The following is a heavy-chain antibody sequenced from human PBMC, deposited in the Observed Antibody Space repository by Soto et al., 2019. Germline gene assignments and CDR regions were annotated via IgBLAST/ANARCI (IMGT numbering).Heavy chain of an antibody. J-gene: IGHJ4*02. D-gene: IGHD3-10*01. CDR1: GGSISSGDYY. CDR2: IYYSGST. CDR3: AREAPPYYYGSGSTNFDY. Sequence: SETLSLTCTVSGGSISSGDYYWSWIRQPPGKGLEWIGYIYYSGSTYYNPSLKSRVTISVDTSKNQFSLKLSSVTAADTAVYYCAREAPPYYYGSGSTNFDYWGQGTLVTVSS. V-gene: IGHV4-30-4*01.